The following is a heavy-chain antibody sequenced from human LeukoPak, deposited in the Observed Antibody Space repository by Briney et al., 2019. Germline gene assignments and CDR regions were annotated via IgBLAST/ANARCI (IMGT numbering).Heavy chain of an antibody. J-gene: IGHJ4*02. V-gene: IGHV4-30-4*01. D-gene: IGHD3-22*01. CDR3: TPWDSSGYCFDY. CDR2: IYYSGRT. Sequence: ASETLSLTCTVSGGSISSGDYYWSWIRQPPGKGLEWIGYIYYSGRTYYNPSLKSRVTISVDTSKNQFSLKLSSVTAADTAVYYCTPWDSSGYCFDYWGQGTLVTVSS. CDR1: GGSISSGDYY.